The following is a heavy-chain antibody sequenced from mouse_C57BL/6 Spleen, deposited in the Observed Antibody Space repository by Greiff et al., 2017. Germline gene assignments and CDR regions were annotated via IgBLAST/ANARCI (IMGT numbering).Heavy chain of an antibody. CDR1: GFSLTSYG. J-gene: IGHJ4*01. CDR2: IWSGGST. D-gene: IGHD1-1*02. Sequence: QVQLKESGPGLVQPSQSLSITCTVSGFSLTSYGVHWVRQSPGKGLEWLGVIWSGGSTDYNAAFISRLSISKDNSKSQVFFKMNSLQADDTAIYYSARERGDYYLYAMDYWGKGTSVTVSS. V-gene: IGHV2-2*01. CDR3: ARERGDYYLYAMDY.